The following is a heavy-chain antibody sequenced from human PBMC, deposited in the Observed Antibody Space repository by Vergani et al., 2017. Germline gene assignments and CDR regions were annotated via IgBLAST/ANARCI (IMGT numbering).Heavy chain of an antibody. V-gene: IGHV3-30*02. Sequence: QVQLVESGGGVVQPGGSLRLSCVASGFSVSNSGMHWVRQTPGKGLEGVAFIQYDGSDIFYTDFVEGRFTISRDNSKNTVILQMNGLRAEDTAAYYCARDRGCATISRHYSWAFDSWGQGTLVSVSS. D-gene: IGHD1-26*01. CDR3: ARDRGCATISRHYSWAFDS. J-gene: IGHJ4*02. CDR2: IQYDGSDI. CDR1: GFSVSNSG.